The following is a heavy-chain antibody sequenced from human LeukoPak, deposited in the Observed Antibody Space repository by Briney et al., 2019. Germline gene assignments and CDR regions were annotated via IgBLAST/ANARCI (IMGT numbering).Heavy chain of an antibody. Sequence: GASVKVSCKASGYTFTSYGISWVRQAPGQGLEWMGWISAYNGNTNYAQKLQGRVTMTTDTSTSTAYMELRSLRSDDTAVYYCARDLTVSGIVVVPAATDEVGVDYWGQGTLVTVSS. CDR2: ISAYNGNT. J-gene: IGHJ4*02. CDR3: ARDLTVSGIVVVPAATDEVGVDY. D-gene: IGHD2-2*01. V-gene: IGHV1-18*01. CDR1: GYTFTSYG.